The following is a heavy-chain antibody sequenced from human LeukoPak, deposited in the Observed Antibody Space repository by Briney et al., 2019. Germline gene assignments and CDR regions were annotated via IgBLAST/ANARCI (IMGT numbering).Heavy chain of an antibody. D-gene: IGHD6-19*01. Sequence: ASVKVSCKASGYTFTGYYMHWVRQAPGQGLEWMGIINPSGGSTSYAQKFQGRVTMTRDMSTSTVYMELSSLRSEDTAVYYCARDPKPHSSGWYKHPTFGDYWGQGTLVTVSS. J-gene: IGHJ4*02. CDR2: INPSGGST. CDR3: ARDPKPHSSGWYKHPTFGDY. V-gene: IGHV1-46*01. CDR1: GYTFTGYY.